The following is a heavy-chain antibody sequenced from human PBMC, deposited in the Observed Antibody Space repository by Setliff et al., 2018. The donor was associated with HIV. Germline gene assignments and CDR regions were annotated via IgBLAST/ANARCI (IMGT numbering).Heavy chain of an antibody. CDR2: INHGGDT. CDR3: ARVGDFYDAGGYYSVLDAFDI. J-gene: IGHJ3*02. Sequence: LSLTCAVYGGSFNGYFWTWIRQPPQKRLEWIGEINHGGDTNYNPSLKSRVTISVDTSKNQFSLKLSSVTAADTAVYYCARVGDFYDAGGYYSVLDAFDIWGQGTMVTVS. CDR1: GGSFNGYF. V-gene: IGHV4-34*01. D-gene: IGHD3-22*01.